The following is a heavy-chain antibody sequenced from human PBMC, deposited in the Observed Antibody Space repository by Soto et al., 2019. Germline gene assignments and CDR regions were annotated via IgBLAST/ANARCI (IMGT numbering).Heavy chain of an antibody. J-gene: IGHJ5*02. V-gene: IGHV2-5*01. CDR2: IYWNDDK. CDR1: GFSLSTSGVG. D-gene: IGHD2-2*01. CDR3: GPEGPMYWSSTSCCSCYHWYEP. Sequence: SGPTLVNPTQTLTLTCTFSGFSLSTSGVGVGWIRQPPGKALEWLALIYWNDDKRYSPSLKSRLTITKDTSKNQVVLTMTNMDPKDTDTYWMGPEGPMYWSSTSCCSCYHWYEPWGQRPRVTVSS.